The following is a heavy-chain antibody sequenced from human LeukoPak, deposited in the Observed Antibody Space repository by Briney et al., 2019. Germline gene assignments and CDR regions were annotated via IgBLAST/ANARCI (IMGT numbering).Heavy chain of an antibody. Sequence: PGGSLRLSCAASGFTFDDYAMHWVRQAPGKGLEWVSGISWNSGSIGYADSVKGRFTISRDNSKNTLYLQMNSLRAEDTAVYYCAKARDGYKFDYWGQGTLVTVSS. J-gene: IGHJ4*02. CDR3: AKARDGYKFDY. D-gene: IGHD5-12*01. V-gene: IGHV3-9*01. CDR2: ISWNSGSI. CDR1: GFTFDDYA.